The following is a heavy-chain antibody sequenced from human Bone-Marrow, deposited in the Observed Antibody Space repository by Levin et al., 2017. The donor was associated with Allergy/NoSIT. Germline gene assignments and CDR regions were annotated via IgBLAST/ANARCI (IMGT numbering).Heavy chain of an antibody. D-gene: IGHD2-2*01. J-gene: IGHJ4*02. Sequence: MTGGSLRLSCAASGFTFSSYSMNWVRQAPGKGLEWVSSISSSSSYIYYADSVKGRFTISRDNAKNSLYLQMNSLRAEDTAVYYCALYCSSTSCYHWGQGTLVTVSS. CDR1: GFTFSSYS. CDR2: ISSSSSYI. CDR3: ALYCSSTSCYH. V-gene: IGHV3-21*01.